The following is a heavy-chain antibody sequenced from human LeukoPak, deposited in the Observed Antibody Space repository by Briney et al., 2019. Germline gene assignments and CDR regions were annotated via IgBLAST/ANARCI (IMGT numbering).Heavy chain of an antibody. CDR3: AKARSSSWSYLES. CDR1: GFMFDDHT. J-gene: IGHJ4*02. Sequence: GGSLRLSCAASGFMFDDHTMHWVRHLPGKGLEWVSLISWEGSTTYYADSVKDRFTISRDTSKNSLFLQMNSLRTEDTALYYCAKARSSSWSYLESWGQGTLVAVSS. D-gene: IGHD6-13*01. V-gene: IGHV3-43*01. CDR2: ISWEGSTT.